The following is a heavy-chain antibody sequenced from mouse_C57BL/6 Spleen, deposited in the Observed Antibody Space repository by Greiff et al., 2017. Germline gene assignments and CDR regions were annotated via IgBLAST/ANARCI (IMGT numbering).Heavy chain of an antibody. CDR1: GFTFSSYA. CDR3: TRVSAYYGSSYEDY. CDR2: ISSGGDYI. Sequence: EVNVVESGEGLVKPGGSLKLSCAASGFTFSSYAMSWVRQTPEKRLEWVAYISSGGDYIYYADTVKGRFTISRDNARNTLYLQMSSLKSEDTAMYYCTRVSAYYGSSYEDYWGQGTTLTVSS. J-gene: IGHJ2*01. V-gene: IGHV5-9-1*02. D-gene: IGHD1-1*01.